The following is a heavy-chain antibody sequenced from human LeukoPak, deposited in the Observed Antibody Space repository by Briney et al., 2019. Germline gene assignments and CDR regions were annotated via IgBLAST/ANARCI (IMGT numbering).Heavy chain of an antibody. J-gene: IGHJ4*02. Sequence: GGSLRLSCAASGFIFSDYGMHWVRQAPGKGLEWVAVIWNDGSNTYYGDSVKGLFTISRDSSNNILYLQMSSLRAEDTALYYCAKVFWNHGRSLDYWGQGTLVTVSS. D-gene: IGHD1-14*01. CDR3: AKVFWNHGRSLDY. V-gene: IGHV3-33*06. CDR1: GFIFSDYG. CDR2: IWNDGSNT.